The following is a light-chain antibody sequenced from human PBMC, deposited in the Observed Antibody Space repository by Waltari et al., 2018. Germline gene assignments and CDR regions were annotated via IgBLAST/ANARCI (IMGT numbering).Light chain of an antibody. CDR3: AAWDDSLSGQV. V-gene: IGLV1-47*01. Sequence: QSVLTQPPSASGTPGQRVTISCSGSRANIGSNYVYWYQQLPGTAPKLLIYRNNQRPSGVPDRFSGSKSGTSASLAISGLRSEDEADYYCAAWDDSLSGQVFGGGTKLTVL. CDR2: RNN. CDR1: RANIGSNY. J-gene: IGLJ2*01.